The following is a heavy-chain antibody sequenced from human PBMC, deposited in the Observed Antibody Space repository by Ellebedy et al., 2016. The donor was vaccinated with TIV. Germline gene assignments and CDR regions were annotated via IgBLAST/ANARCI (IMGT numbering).Heavy chain of an antibody. CDR3: ARESGAITRIRGDVDY. J-gene: IGHJ4*02. CDR2: IRRMVCAATT. D-gene: IGHD1-20*01. V-gene: IGHV3-49*03. CDR1: GFTFGDYS. Sequence: GESLKISCTASGFTFGDYSMSWFRQAPGRGLEWVGFIRRMVCAATTEYPASVKARFNISRDDSKSITFLQMVSLKTEDTAVYYCARESGAITRIRGDVDYWGQGTLVTVSS.